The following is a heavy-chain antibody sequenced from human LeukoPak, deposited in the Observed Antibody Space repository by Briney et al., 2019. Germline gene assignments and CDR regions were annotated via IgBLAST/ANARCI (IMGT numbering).Heavy chain of an antibody. D-gene: IGHD2-2*01. V-gene: IGHV3-23*01. CDR3: AKDRHCSDTSCYAGQFDP. CDR2: IGGNGGIT. Sequence: GGSLRLSCAASGFSFSSYAMSWVRQAPGKGLEWVSAIGGNGGITYYADSVKGRFTISRDNSKNTLYLQMNTLRAEDTAVYYCAKDRHCSDTSCYAGQFDPWGQGTLVTVSS. J-gene: IGHJ5*02. CDR1: GFSFSSYA.